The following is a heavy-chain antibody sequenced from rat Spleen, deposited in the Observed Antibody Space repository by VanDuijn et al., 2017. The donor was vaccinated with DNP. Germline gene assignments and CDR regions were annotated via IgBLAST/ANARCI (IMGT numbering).Heavy chain of an antibody. CDR3: ARVQLGYFAMDA. J-gene: IGHJ4*01. CDR1: GFTFSNYA. V-gene: IGHV5-29*01. D-gene: IGHD5-1*01. CDR2: ISYDGGST. Sequence: EVKLVESGGGLVQPGRSLKLSCAASGFTFSNYAMAWVRQAPTKGLEWVASISYDGGSTYYRDSVKGRFTISRDNAKSTLYLQMDSLRSEETATYYCARVQLGYFAMDAWGQGTSVTVSS.